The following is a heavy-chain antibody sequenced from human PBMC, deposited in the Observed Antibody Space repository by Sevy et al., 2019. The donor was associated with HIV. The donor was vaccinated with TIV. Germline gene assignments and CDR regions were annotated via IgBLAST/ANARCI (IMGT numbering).Heavy chain of an antibody. CDR2: IYIGGST. Sequence: GGSPRLSCAASGFAVSSNFMSWVRQAPGKGLEWVSVIYIGGSTYYADSVRGRFTISRDNSKNTLYLQMNSLRAEDTAVYYCARGKHISDYYGSFDYWGQGTLVTVSS. CDR3: ARGKHISDYYGSFDY. J-gene: IGHJ4*02. D-gene: IGHD3-3*01. CDR1: GFAVSSNF. V-gene: IGHV3-53*01.